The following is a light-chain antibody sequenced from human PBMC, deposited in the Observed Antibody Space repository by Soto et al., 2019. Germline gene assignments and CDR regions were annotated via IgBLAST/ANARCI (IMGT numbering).Light chain of an antibody. CDR3: HQYGASLWT. Sequence: EIVLTQSPATLSLSPGERATLSCRASQTVESNHLAWYHQRPGQAPRLLIYGSSTRATGVPDRFSGRGSGTDSPLTSSGLEPEDGGMYYCHQYGASLWTFGQGTKAEI. CDR2: GSS. CDR1: QTVESNH. J-gene: IGKJ1*01. V-gene: IGKV3-20*01.